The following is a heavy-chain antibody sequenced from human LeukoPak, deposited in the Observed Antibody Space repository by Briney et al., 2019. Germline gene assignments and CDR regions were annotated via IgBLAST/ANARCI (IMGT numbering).Heavy chain of an antibody. V-gene: IGHV3-30-3*01. Sequence: GGSLRLSCAASGFTFSSYAMHWVRQAPGKGLEWVAVISYDGSNKYYADSVKGRFTISRDNSKNTPYLQMDSLRAEDTAVYYCARVPLWFGEFSDYYYGMDVWGQGTTVTVSS. J-gene: IGHJ6*02. CDR1: GFTFSSYA. D-gene: IGHD3-10*01. CDR2: ISYDGSNK. CDR3: ARVPLWFGEFSDYYYGMDV.